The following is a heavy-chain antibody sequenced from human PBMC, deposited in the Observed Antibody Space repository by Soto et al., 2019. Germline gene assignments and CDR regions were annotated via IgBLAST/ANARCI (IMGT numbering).Heavy chain of an antibody. CDR3: ARGNATDGDILTGDLGDNWFDP. CDR1: GGSFSGYY. V-gene: IGHV4-34*01. D-gene: IGHD3-9*01. J-gene: IGHJ5*02. Sequence: QVQLQQWGAGLLKPSETLSLTCAVYGGSFSGYYWSWIRQPPGKGLEWIGEINHSGSTNYNPSLKSRVTISVDTSKNQFSLKLSSVTAADTAVYYCARGNATDGDILTGDLGDNWFDPWGQGTLVTVSS. CDR2: INHSGST.